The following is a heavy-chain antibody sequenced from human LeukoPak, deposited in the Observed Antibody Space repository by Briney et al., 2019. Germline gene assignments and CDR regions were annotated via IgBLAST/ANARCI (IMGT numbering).Heavy chain of an antibody. D-gene: IGHD3-16*02. V-gene: IGHV3-7*01. CDR1: GFTFSSYW. J-gene: IGHJ4*02. CDR3: ARDLYDYVWGSYPPGY. CDR2: IKQDGSEK. Sequence: SGRSLRLSCAASGFTFSSYWMSWVRQAPGKGLEWVANIKQDGSEKYYVDSVKGRFTISRDNAKNSLYLQMNSLRAEDTAVYYCARDLYDYVWGSYPPGYWGQGTLVTVSS.